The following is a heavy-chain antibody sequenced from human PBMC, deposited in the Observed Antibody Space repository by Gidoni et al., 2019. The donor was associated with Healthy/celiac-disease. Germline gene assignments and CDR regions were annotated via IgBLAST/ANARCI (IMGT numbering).Heavy chain of an antibody. Sequence: EVQLVESGGGLVKPGGSLRLACPAAGFTFRRYSRNWVRQAPGKGLEWVSSISRCSSYIYYADSVKGRFTTSRDNAKNSLYLQMNSLRAEDTAVYYCARDRNAGIWFGEEFQHWGQGTLVTVSS. D-gene: IGHD3-10*01. CDR3: ARDRNAGIWFGEEFQH. J-gene: IGHJ1*01. CDR1: GFTFRRYS. V-gene: IGHV3-21*01. CDR2: ISRCSSYI.